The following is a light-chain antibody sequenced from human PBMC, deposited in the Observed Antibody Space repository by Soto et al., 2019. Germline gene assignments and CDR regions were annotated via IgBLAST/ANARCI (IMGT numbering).Light chain of an antibody. CDR2: GAS. Sequence: IVLTQSPATLSLSPGERATLSCRARQTVNSYLSWYQHKPGQAPRLLIYGASNRATGIPARFSGSGSGTDFTLTISSLEPEDSAVYYCQQRSNWPRTFGQGTKLEIK. V-gene: IGKV3-11*01. J-gene: IGKJ2*01. CDR1: QTVNSY. CDR3: QQRSNWPRT.